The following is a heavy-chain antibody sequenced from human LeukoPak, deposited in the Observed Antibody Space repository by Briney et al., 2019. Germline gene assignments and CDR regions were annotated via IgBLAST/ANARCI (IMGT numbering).Heavy chain of an antibody. CDR1: GGSFSGYY. V-gene: IGHV4-34*01. CDR3: GSTGLIMVRGVIIRRSAFDI. J-gene: IGHJ3*02. D-gene: IGHD3-10*01. Sequence: SETLSLTCAVYGGSFSGYYWSWIRQPPGKGLEWIGEINHSGSTNYNPSLKSRVTITVDTSKNQFSLKLISVTAADTAAYYCGSTGLIMVRGVIIRRSAFDIWGQGTMVTVSS. CDR2: INHSGST.